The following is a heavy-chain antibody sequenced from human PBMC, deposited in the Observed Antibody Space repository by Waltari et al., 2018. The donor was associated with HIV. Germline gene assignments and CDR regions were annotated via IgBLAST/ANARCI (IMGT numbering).Heavy chain of an antibody. CDR2: ISSSGTFT. Sequence: EVQLVESGGGTVKPGGSLGHSCSASGFLFNRHRLHWVRQAPGKGLEWISSISSSGTFTHYADSVKGRFTISRDNANKSVYLQMNSLRAEDTAVYYCARDSRDNSWSLNFFDPWGQGTLVTVSS. V-gene: IGHV3-21*01. CDR3: ARDSRDNSWSLNFFDP. D-gene: IGHD6-13*01. J-gene: IGHJ5*02. CDR1: GFLFNRHR.